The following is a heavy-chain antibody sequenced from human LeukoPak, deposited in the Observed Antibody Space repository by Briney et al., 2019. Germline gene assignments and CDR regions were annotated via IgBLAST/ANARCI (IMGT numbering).Heavy chain of an antibody. V-gene: IGHV4-38-2*02. CDR1: GYSISSGYF. J-gene: IGHJ4*02. Sequence: SETLSLTCTVSGYSISSGYFWGWIRQPPGKGLEWIGTIYNSGSTYYNASLESRVTISVDTSKNQFSLKLSSVTAADTAVYYCARDRYYYDSSGYSRFDYWGQGTLVTVSS. D-gene: IGHD3-22*01. CDR3: ARDRYYYDSSGYSRFDY. CDR2: IYNSGST.